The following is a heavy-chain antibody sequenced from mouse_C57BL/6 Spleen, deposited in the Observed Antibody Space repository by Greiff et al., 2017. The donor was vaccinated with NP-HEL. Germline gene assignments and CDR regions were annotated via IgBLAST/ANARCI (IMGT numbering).Heavy chain of an antibody. D-gene: IGHD1-1*01. CDR3: ARSGSSSFAY. V-gene: IGHV1-50*01. CDR1: GYTFTSYW. CDR2: IDPSDSYT. Sequence: VQLQQPGAELVKPGASVKLSCKASGYTFTSYWMQWVTQRPGQGLEWIGEIDPSDSYTNYNQKFKGKATLTVDTSSRTAYMQLSSLTSEDSAVYYCARSGSSSFAYWGQGTLVTVSA. J-gene: IGHJ3*01.